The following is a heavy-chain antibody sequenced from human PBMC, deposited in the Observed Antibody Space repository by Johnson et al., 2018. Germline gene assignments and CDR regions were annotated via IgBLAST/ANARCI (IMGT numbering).Heavy chain of an antibody. Sequence: QVQLVQSGAEVKKPGASVKVSCKASGYTFTSYDINWVRQATGQGLEWMGWMNPNTGNTGYAQKFQGRVTMTRKTPITTAYMELSSLRTGDTAVYFCAGAPGSAMAGTGGYWVHGTLVTVSS. D-gene: IGHD6-19*01. J-gene: IGHJ4*01. CDR3: AGAPGSAMAGTGGY. V-gene: IGHV1-8*01. CDR2: MNPNTGNT. CDR1: GYTFTSYD.